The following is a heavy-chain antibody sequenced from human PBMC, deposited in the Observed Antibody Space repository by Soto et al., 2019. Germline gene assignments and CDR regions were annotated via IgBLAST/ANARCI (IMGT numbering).Heavy chain of an antibody. CDR2: ISAYNGNT. CDR1: GYTFRSHG. Sequence: QVQLVQSAAEVKKPGASVKVSCATSGYTFRSHGISWVRQAPGQGLEWMGWISAYNGNTDYVRRFQGRITMTTDASTNTAYIELRYLTYDETAVYSCVRDSGSGYDRWGQGTRVTVSA. D-gene: IGHD3-22*01. V-gene: IGHV1-18*01. CDR3: VRDSGSGYDR. J-gene: IGHJ5*02.